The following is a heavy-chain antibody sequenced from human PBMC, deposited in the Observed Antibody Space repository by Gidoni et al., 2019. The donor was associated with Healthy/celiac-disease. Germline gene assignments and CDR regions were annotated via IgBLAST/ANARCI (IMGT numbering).Heavy chain of an antibody. CDR1: GFTVSSYY. J-gene: IGHJ4*02. CDR2: IYSGGGT. Sequence: EVQLVESGGDLIQPGGSLRLSCAASGFTVSSYYMGGVRQAPGKGLEWVSVIYSGGGTYYADFVKGRFTISRDTSKNTLYLQMNSLRAEDTAVYYCAVNTGYFDWLFSTFDYWGQGALVTVSS. CDR3: AVNTGYFDWLFSTFDY. D-gene: IGHD3-9*01. V-gene: IGHV3-53*01.